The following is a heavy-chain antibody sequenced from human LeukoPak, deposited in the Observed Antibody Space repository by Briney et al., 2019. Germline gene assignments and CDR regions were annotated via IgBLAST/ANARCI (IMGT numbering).Heavy chain of an antibody. CDR3: AREGYYGSGSPPSLYFDY. CDR2: TSSDLNVK. D-gene: IGHD3-10*01. J-gene: IGHJ4*02. CDR1: GLTFRNYV. V-gene: IGHV3-30-3*01. Sequence: GGSLRLSCAASGLTFRNYVIHWVRQAPGKGLEWVAVTSSDLNVKLYADSVKGRFTISRDNSRSTLYLQMNSLRPEDTAIYYCAREGYYGSGSPPSLYFDYWGQGTLVTVSS.